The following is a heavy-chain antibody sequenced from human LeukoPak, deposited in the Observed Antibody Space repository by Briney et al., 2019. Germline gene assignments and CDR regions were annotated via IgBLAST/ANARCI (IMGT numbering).Heavy chain of an antibody. J-gene: IGHJ6*03. V-gene: IGHV4-59*02. CDR2: IYYSGST. CDR3: ARGALTTVSYYMDV. CDR1: GGSVSSHQ. D-gene: IGHD4-11*01. Sequence: SETLSLTCTASGGSVSSHQWSWIRQPPGKGLEWIGYIYYSGSTNYNPTLKSRFTISIDTSNNRFSLMLSSVTAADTAVYYCARGALTTVSYYMDVWGKGTTVTVSS.